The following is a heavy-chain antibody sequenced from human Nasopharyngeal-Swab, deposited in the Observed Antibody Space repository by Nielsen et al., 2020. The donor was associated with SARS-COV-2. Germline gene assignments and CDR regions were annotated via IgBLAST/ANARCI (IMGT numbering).Heavy chain of an antibody. CDR1: GGSIRSSSYY. J-gene: IGHJ6*03. V-gene: IGHV4-39*01. CDR2: IYYSGST. D-gene: IGHD4-11*01. CDR3: ARYDYSNEGAYYYYYMDV. Sequence: SETLSLTCTVSGGSIRSSSYYWGWIRQPPGKGLEWIGSIYYSGSTYYNPSLKSRVTISVDTSKNQFSLKLSSVTAADTAVYYCARYDYSNEGAYYYYYMDVWGKGTTVTVSS.